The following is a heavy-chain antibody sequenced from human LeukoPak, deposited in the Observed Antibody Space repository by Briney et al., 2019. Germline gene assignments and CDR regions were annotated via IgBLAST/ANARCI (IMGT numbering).Heavy chain of an antibody. Sequence: GGSLRLSCAGSGFTFSGSAMHWVRQASGKGLEWVGRIRSKANSYATAYAASVKGRFTISRDDSKNTAYLQMNSLKTEDTAVYYCTRPGYDILTGYYYMDVWGKGTTVTISS. CDR3: TRPGYDILTGYYYMDV. D-gene: IGHD3-9*01. J-gene: IGHJ6*03. CDR2: IRSKANSYAT. CDR1: GFTFSGSA. V-gene: IGHV3-73*01.